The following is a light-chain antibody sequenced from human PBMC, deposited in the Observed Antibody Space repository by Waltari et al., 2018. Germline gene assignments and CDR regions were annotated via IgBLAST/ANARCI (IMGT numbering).Light chain of an antibody. Sequence: QSALTQPASVSGSPEQSITISCTGTSSDVGSYNLVSWYQQHPGQAPKLMISEVNERPSGVSIRLSGSKSGNTASLTISGLQAEDEADYYCCSYAGSNTVLFGGGTKLTVL. J-gene: IGLJ2*01. V-gene: IGLV2-23*02. CDR3: CSYAGSNTVL. CDR1: SSDVGSYNL. CDR2: EVN.